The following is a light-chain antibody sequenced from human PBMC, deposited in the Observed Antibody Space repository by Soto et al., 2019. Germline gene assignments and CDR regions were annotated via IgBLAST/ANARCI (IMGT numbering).Light chain of an antibody. Sequence: DIQMTQSPSSLSASLGDRVTITCRGSQGISNNLAWYQQKPGKVPKLLIYAASTLQSGLPSRFSGSGSGTAIPLTISRLQPEDVATYYGQKYNCSLITFGQGTRLEIK. CDR1: QGISNN. CDR3: QKYNCSLIT. CDR2: AAS. J-gene: IGKJ5*01. V-gene: IGKV1-27*01.